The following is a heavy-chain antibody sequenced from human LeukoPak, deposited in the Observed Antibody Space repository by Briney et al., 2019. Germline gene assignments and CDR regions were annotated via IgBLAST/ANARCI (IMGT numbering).Heavy chain of an antibody. CDR3: ARSGIAAAGQDFDY. Sequence: SETLSLTCTVSGGSISSYYWSWIRQPPGKGLKWIGYIYYSGSTNYSPSLKSRVTISVDTSKNQFSLKLSSVTAADTAVYYCARSGIAAAGQDFDYWGQGTLVTVSS. CDR2: IYYSGST. J-gene: IGHJ4*02. CDR1: GGSISSYY. D-gene: IGHD6-13*01. V-gene: IGHV4-59*08.